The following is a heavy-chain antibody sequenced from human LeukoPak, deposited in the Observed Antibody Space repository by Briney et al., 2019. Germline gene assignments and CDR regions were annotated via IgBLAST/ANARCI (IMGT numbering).Heavy chain of an antibody. Sequence: SETLSLTCGVYGGSFSGYYWSWIRQPPGKGLEWIGEINHSGGTNYNPSLKSRVTISLGTSKNQLSLKLSSVTAADTAVYYCARGLHKYDDFWSGYYPLDYWGQGTLVTVSS. J-gene: IGHJ4*02. D-gene: IGHD3-3*01. CDR1: GGSFSGYY. CDR3: ARGLHKYDDFWSGYYPLDY. CDR2: INHSGGT. V-gene: IGHV4-34*01.